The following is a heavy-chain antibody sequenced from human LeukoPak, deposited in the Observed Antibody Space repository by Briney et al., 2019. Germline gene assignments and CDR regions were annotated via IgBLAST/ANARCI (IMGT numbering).Heavy chain of an antibody. Sequence: SETLSLTCTVSGGSISSYYWSWLRQPAGKGLEWIGHMYISGSTNYNPSLKSRVTMSVDTSKNQFSLKLSSVTAADTAVYFCVRSIRNWYFDLWGRGTLVTVSS. CDR2: MYISGST. CDR1: GGSISSYY. J-gene: IGHJ2*01. CDR3: VRSIRNWYFDL. D-gene: IGHD5-12*01. V-gene: IGHV4-4*07.